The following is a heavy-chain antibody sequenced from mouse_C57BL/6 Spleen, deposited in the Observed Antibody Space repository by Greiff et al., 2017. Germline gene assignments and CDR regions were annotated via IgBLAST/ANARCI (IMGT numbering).Heavy chain of an antibody. CDR3: ARTRGSRYYAMDY. D-gene: IGHD1-1*01. Sequence: EVQLVESGGGLVKPGGSLKLSCAASGFTFSDYGMHWVRQAPEKGLEWVAYISSGSSTIYYADTVKGRFTISRDNAKNTLFLQMTSLRSEDTAMYYCARTRGSRYYAMDYWGQGTSVTVSS. CDR1: GFTFSDYG. V-gene: IGHV5-17*01. CDR2: ISSGSSTI. J-gene: IGHJ4*01.